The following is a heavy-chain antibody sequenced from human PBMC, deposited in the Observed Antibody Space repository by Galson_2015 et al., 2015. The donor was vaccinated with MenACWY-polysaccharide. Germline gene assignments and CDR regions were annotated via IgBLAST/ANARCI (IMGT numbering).Heavy chain of an antibody. CDR1: GDSVSNYSAA. Sequence: CAISGDSVSNYSAAWNWIRQSPSRGLEWLGRKYYRSKWYNDYAVSVKSRITINPDTSKKQFSLQLNSVTPEDTAVYYCARENSYHYVMDVWGQGTTVTVSS. CDR2: KYYRSKWYN. J-gene: IGHJ6*02. V-gene: IGHV6-1*01. CDR3: ARENSYHYVMDV.